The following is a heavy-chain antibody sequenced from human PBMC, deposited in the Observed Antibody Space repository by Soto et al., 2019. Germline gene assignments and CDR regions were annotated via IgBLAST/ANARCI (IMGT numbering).Heavy chain of an antibody. V-gene: IGHV4-59*01. J-gene: IGHJ4*02. Sequence: QVQLQESGPGLVKPSETLSLTCFVSGGSISGYYWSWNRQPPGKGLEWIGYIYDTGSTKDNPSLKSRVAIAIVASKHPFSLRLGSLTAADTAVYYCAREQSLVRWVFDYWGQGTLVTVSS. CDR3: AREQSLVRWVFDY. CDR1: GGSISGYY. D-gene: IGHD6-19*01. CDR2: IYDTGST.